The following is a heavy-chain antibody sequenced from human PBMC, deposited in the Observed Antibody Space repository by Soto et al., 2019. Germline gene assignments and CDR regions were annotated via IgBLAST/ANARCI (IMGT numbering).Heavy chain of an antibody. V-gene: IGHV1-3*05. J-gene: IGHJ4*02. D-gene: IGHD2-15*01. CDR2: INAGNGNP. Sequence: QVQLVQAGAEEKKPGASVKVSCKASGYTFTSYAMHWVRQAPGQRLEWMGWINAGNGNPEYSQKFQGRVTITRDTAATTAHRDLSSLRSEDPAVHSRASSGVYWGVDSGGQGPMVTVSS. CDR3: ASSGVYWGVDS. CDR1: GYTFTSYA.